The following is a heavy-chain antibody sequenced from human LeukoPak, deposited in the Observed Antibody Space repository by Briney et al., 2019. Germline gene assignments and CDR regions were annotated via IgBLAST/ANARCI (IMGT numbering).Heavy chain of an antibody. CDR3: ARDRGYSYGYYYYGMDV. CDR1: GFTFSSYD. J-gene: IGHJ6*02. CDR2: IGTAGDT. V-gene: IGHV3-13*01. Sequence: GGSLRLSCAASGFTFSSYDMHWVRQDTGKGLEWVSAIGTAGDTYYPGSVKGRFTISRENAKNSLYLQMNSLRAEDTAVYYCARDRGYSYGYYYYGMDVWGQGTTVTVSS. D-gene: IGHD5-18*01.